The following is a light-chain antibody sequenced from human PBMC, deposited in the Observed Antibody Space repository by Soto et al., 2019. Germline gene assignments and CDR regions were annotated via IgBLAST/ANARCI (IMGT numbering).Light chain of an antibody. CDR1: SSDVGGYNY. J-gene: IGLJ1*01. V-gene: IGLV2-14*01. Sequence: QSALTQPASVSGSPGQSITISCTGTSSDVGGYNYVSWYQQYPGKAPKVIIYDVSDRPSGVSNRFSGSKSGNTASLTISGLRAEYEADYYCSSYTSSSTLRLFGTGTKVTVL. CDR3: SSYTSSSTLRL. CDR2: DVS.